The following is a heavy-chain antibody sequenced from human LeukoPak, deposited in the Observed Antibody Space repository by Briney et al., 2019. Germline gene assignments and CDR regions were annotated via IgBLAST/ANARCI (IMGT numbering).Heavy chain of an antibody. CDR3: ARVSYSSSWYYHYMDV. CDR2: VYHSGTT. CDR1: GGSISSSSYY. Sequence: SETLSLTCTVSGGSISSSSYYWGWIRQPPGKGLQWIGSVYHSGTTFYNPSLKSRVTISVDTSKNQFSLKLSSVTAADTAVYYCARVSYSSSWYYHYMDVWGKGTTVTISS. V-gene: IGHV4-39*07. J-gene: IGHJ6*03. D-gene: IGHD6-13*01.